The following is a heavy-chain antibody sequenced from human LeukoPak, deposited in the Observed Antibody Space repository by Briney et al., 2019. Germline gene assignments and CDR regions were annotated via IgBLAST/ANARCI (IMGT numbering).Heavy chain of an antibody. CDR1: GFTFSSYA. CDR3: ASGTPTGPYYYYMDV. D-gene: IGHD1-7*01. CDR2: ISSNGGST. V-gene: IGHV3-64*01. J-gene: IGHJ6*03. Sequence: GGSLRLSCAASGFTFSSYAMHWVRQAPGKGLEYVSAISSNGGSTYYANSVKGRFTISRDNSKNTLYLQMGSLRAEDMAVYYCASGTPTGPYYYYMDVWGKGTTVTVSS.